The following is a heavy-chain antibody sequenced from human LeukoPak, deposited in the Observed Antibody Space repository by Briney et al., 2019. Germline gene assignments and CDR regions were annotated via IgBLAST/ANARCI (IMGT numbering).Heavy chain of an antibody. V-gene: IGHV3-20*04. Sequence: RAGGSLRLSCAASGFTFDDYGMRWVRQAPGKGLEWVSGINWNGGSTGYADSVKGRFTISRDNAKNSLYLQMNSLRAEDTALYYCAREAPNHYYYYMDVWGKGTTVTVSS. J-gene: IGHJ6*03. CDR2: INWNGGST. CDR1: GFTFDDYG. CDR3: AREAPNHYYYYMDV.